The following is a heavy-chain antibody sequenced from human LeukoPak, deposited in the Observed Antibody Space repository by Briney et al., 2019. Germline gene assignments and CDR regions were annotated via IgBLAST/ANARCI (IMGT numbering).Heavy chain of an antibody. V-gene: IGHV4-61*02. D-gene: IGHD3-3*01. Sequence: PSETLSLTCTVSGGSISSGSYYWSWIRQPAGKGLEWIGRIYTSGSTNYNPSLKSRVTISVDTSKNQFSLKLSSVTAADTAVYYCARVRSVTGFTIFGVVTTGYYMDVWGKGTTVTVSS. CDR1: GGSISSGSYY. J-gene: IGHJ6*03. CDR2: IYTSGST. CDR3: ARVRSVTGFTIFGVVTTGYYMDV.